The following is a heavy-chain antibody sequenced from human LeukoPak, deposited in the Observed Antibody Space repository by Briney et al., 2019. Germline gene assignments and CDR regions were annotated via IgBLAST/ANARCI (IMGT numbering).Heavy chain of an antibody. CDR1: GGSFSGYY. D-gene: IGHD3-10*01. V-gene: IGHV4-34*01. Sequence: SETLSLTCAVYGGSFSGYYWSWIRQPPGKGLEWIGEINHSGSTNYNPSLKSRVTISVDTSTNQFSLKLSSVTAADTAVYYCARGGGSGSYHYFDYWGQGTLVTVSS. CDR3: ARGGGSGSYHYFDY. CDR2: INHSGST. J-gene: IGHJ4*02.